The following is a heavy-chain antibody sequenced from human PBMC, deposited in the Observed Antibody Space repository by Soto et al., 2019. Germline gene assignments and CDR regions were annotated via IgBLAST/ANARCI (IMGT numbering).Heavy chain of an antibody. CDR1: GFTVSTNY. CDR3: AKCMGSSWIGVIDN. Sequence: GGSLRLSCAASGFTVSTNYMSWVRQSPGEGLEWVSVIYTGGSTYYADSVKGRFTISRDNSKNRLFLQMNSLRAEDTAIYYCAKCMGSSWIGVIDNWGQGTLVTVSS. D-gene: IGHD6-13*01. CDR2: IYTGGST. V-gene: IGHV3-53*01. J-gene: IGHJ4*02.